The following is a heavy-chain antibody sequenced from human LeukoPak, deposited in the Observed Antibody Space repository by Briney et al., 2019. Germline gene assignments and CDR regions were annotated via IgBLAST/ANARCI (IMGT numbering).Heavy chain of an antibody. CDR3: ARHHSNFDY. V-gene: IGHV4-59*08. CDR2: IYDSGST. CDR1: GGSISTYY. D-gene: IGHD5-18*01. Sequence: SQTLSLTCSVSGGSISTYYWSWIRQPPGKGLEWIGYIYDSGSTNYNPSLKSRVTISVDTSKNQFSLKLSSVTAADTAVYYCARHHSNFDYWGQGTLVTVSS. J-gene: IGHJ4*02.